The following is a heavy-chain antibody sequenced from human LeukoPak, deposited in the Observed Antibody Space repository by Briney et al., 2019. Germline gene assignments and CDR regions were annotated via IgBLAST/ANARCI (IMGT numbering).Heavy chain of an antibody. Sequence: GGSLRLSCVASGFPFDRYWMSWVRQAPGKGLEWAANIKHDGSEKNFVDSVKGRFTISRDNAENSLFLQMNSLGADDTAVYFCARQPIYEAYFDFWGQGTLVTVSS. CDR3: ARQPIYEAYFDF. CDR2: IKHDGSEK. D-gene: IGHD3-16*01. V-gene: IGHV3-7*01. CDR1: GFPFDRYW. J-gene: IGHJ4*02.